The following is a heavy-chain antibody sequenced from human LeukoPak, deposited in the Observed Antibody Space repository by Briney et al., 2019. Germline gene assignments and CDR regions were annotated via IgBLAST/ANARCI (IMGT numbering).Heavy chain of an antibody. D-gene: IGHD6-13*01. V-gene: IGHV1-69*13. Sequence: GASVKVSCKASGGTFSSYAISWVRQAPGRGLEWMGGIIPIFGTTNYAQKFQGRVTITADESTSTAYMELSSLRSEDTAVYYCARGFPIAAARYYYYGMDVWGQGTTVTVSS. CDR3: ARGFPIAAARYYYYGMDV. CDR2: IIPIFGTT. CDR1: GGTFSSYA. J-gene: IGHJ6*02.